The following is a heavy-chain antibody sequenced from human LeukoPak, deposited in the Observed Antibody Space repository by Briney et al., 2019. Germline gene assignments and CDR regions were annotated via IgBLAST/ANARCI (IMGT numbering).Heavy chain of an antibody. J-gene: IGHJ4*02. D-gene: IGHD2-21*01. CDR2: IRYDGNSK. CDR1: GFTFSSYG. Sequence: GGSLRLSCAASGFTFSSYGLHWVRQAPGKGLEWVAFIRYDGNSKYNSDSVKGRFTISRDDSKNTLYLHMNSLRPEDTAVYYCAKQGANGGANFDYWGQGTLVTVSS. V-gene: IGHV3-30*02. CDR3: AKQGANGGANFDY.